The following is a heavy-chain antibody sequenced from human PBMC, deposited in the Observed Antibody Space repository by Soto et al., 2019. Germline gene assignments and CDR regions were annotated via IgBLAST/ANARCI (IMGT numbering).Heavy chain of an antibody. CDR1: GGSISSGGYY. J-gene: IGHJ4*02. V-gene: IGHV4-31*03. Sequence: SETLSLTCTVSGGSISSGGYYWSWIRQHPGKGLEWIGYIYYSGSTYYNPSLKSRVTISVDTSKNQFSLKLSSVTAADTAVYYCARRARGSSGGLDYWGQGTLVTVSS. CDR3: ARRARGSSGGLDY. CDR2: IYYSGST. D-gene: IGHD1-26*01.